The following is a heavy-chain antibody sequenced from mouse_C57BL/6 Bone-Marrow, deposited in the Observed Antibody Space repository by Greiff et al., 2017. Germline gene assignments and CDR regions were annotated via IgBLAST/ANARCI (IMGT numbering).Heavy chain of an antibody. J-gene: IGHJ3*01. V-gene: IGHV1-74*01. D-gene: IGHD2-3*01. CDR1: GYTFTSYW. Sequence: QVQLQQPGAELVKPGASVKVSCKASGYTFTSYWMHWVKQRPGQGLEWIGRIHPSDSETNYNQKFKGKATLPVDKSSSTAYMQLSSMTSEDSAVYYCAIEGWFPFAYWGQGTLVTVAA. CDR2: IHPSDSET. CDR3: AIEGWFPFAY.